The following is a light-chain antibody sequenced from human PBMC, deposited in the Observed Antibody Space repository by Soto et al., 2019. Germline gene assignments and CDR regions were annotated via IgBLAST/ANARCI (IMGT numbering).Light chain of an antibody. V-gene: IGLV6-57*04. J-gene: IGLJ3*02. CDR3: HSYDSSAHWV. Sequence: NFMLTQPHSVSESPGKTVTISCTRSGGSIANNYVQWYQQRPGSAPTPVIFQDNERPSGVPDRFSGSIDSSSNFASLTISGLRTEDEADYYCHSYDSSAHWVFGGGTKLTVL. CDR2: QDN. CDR1: GGSIANNY.